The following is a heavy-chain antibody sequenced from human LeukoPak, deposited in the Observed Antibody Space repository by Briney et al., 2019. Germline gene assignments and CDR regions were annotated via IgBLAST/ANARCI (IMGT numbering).Heavy chain of an antibody. Sequence: PSETLSFTCAVYGGSFSGYYWSWIRQPPGKGLEWIGEINHSGSTNYNPSFKSRVTISVDTSKNQFSLKLSSVTAADTAVYYCARDPRGGGSFVFDYWGQGTLVTVSS. J-gene: IGHJ4*02. D-gene: IGHD1-26*01. CDR3: ARDPRGGGSFVFDY. CDR1: GGSFSGYY. CDR2: INHSGST. V-gene: IGHV4-34*01.